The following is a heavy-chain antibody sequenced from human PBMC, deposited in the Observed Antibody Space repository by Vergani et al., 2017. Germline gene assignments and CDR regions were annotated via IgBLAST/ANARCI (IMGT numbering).Heavy chain of an antibody. Sequence: QVTLRESGPALVKPTQTLTLTCTFSGFSLSTSGMCVSWIRQPPGKALEWLALIDWDDDKYYSTSLKTRLTISKDTSKNQVVLTMTNMDPVDTATYYCARIGSTGYSSSPGWFDPWGQGTLVTVPS. J-gene: IGHJ5*02. CDR2: IDWDDDK. CDR3: ARIGSTGYSSSPGWFDP. CDR1: GFSLSTSGMC. D-gene: IGHD6-6*01. V-gene: IGHV2-70*01.